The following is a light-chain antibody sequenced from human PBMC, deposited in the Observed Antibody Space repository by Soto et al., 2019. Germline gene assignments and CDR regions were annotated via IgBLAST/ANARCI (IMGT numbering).Light chain of an antibody. V-gene: IGKV3-20*01. CDR3: QQYAYSPLT. CDR1: QSVGKNY. CDR2: DAS. Sequence: IVLTQSPATLSLSPGERATLSCRASQSVGKNYLGWYQQKPGQAHRLLVYDASTRATGVPDRFSGSGSGTDFTLTISRLEPEDFAVDYCQQYAYSPLTFGGGTKVEIK. J-gene: IGKJ4*01.